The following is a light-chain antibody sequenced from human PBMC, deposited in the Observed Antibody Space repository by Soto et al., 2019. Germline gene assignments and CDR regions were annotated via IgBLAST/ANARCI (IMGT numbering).Light chain of an antibody. CDR1: SSDVGVYKY. J-gene: IGLJ1*01. CDR2: GVI. CDR3: CSYAGDYTFV. V-gene: IGLV2-11*01. Sequence: QSALIQPRSVSGSPGQSVTISCTGTSSDVGVYKYVSWYRQHPGKAPKLMIYGVITRPSGVPDRFSGSKSGNTASLTISGIQADDEADYYCCSYAGDYTFVFGTGTKLTVL.